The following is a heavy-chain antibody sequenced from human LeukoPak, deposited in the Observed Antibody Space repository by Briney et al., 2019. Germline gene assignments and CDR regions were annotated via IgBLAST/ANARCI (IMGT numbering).Heavy chain of an antibody. V-gene: IGHV1-2*06. Sequence: ASVKVSCKASGYTFTGYYMHWVRQAPGQGLEWMGRINPNSGGTNYAQKFQGRVTMTRDTSISTAYMELSRLRSDDTAVYYCARAETPPAAPYNWFDPWGQGTLVTVSS. J-gene: IGHJ5*02. CDR3: ARAETPPAAPYNWFDP. CDR1: GYTFTGYY. CDR2: INPNSGGT. D-gene: IGHD2-2*01.